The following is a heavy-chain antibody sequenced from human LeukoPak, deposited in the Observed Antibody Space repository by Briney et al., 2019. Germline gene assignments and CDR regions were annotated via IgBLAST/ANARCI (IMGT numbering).Heavy chain of an antibody. CDR2: ISGSGGST. D-gene: IGHD2-2*01. Sequence: GGSLRLSCAASGFTFSSYAMSWVRQAPGKGLEWVSAISGSGGSTYYADSVKGRFTISRDNSKNTLYLQMNSLRAEDTAVYYCAKGRSRYCSSTSCLSDAFDIWGQGTMVTVSS. CDR1: GFTFSSYA. CDR3: AKGRSRYCSSTSCLSDAFDI. J-gene: IGHJ3*02. V-gene: IGHV3-23*01.